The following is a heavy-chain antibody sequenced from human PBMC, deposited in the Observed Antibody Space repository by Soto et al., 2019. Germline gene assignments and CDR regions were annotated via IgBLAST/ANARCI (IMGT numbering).Heavy chain of an antibody. D-gene: IGHD6-19*01. CDR2: IGIAGAT. CDR1: GFTLTSYD. V-gene: IGHV3-13*01. J-gene: IGHJ4*02. Sequence: EVQLVQSGGGLVQPGGSLRLSCSASGFTLTSYDMHWFRQVSGKGLEWVSSIGIAGATTYPGYVMGRFTIFRESAENSLYLQMHSLRAEDTAVYYCARGSSGWYELDSWGQGTLVTVSS. CDR3: ARGSSGWYELDS.